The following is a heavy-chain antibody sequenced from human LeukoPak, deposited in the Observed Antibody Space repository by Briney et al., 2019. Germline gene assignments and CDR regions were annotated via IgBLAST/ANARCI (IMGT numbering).Heavy chain of an antibody. CDR2: IYYSGST. Sequence: SETLSLTCTVSGGSISSYYWSWIRQPPGKGLEWIGYIYYSGSTNYNPSLKSRVTMSLDTSKNQFSLKLSSVTAADTALYYCARRGQGGYSSTWYFDYWGQGTLVTVSS. J-gene: IGHJ4*02. CDR3: ARRGQGGYSSTWYFDY. CDR1: GGSISSYY. D-gene: IGHD6-13*01. V-gene: IGHV4-59*08.